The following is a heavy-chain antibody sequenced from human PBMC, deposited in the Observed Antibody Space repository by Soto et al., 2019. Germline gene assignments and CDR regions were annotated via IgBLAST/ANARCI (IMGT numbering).Heavy chain of an antibody. V-gene: IGHV4-34*01. CDR2: INHSGST. CDR3: ARKSITMVRGVKGWFDP. D-gene: IGHD3-10*01. CDR1: GGSFSGYY. Sequence: QVQLQQWGAGLLKPSETLSLTCAVYGGSFSGYYWSWIRQPPGKGLEWIGEINHSGSTNYNPSLKSRVTMSVDTSKNQFSLKLSSVTAADTAVYYCARKSITMVRGVKGWFDPWGQGTLVTVSS. J-gene: IGHJ5*02.